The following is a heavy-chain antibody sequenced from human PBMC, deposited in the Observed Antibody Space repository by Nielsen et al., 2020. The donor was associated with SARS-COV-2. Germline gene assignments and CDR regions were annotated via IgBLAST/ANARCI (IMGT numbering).Heavy chain of an antibody. CDR1: GYTFTSYD. V-gene: IGHV1-8*01. J-gene: IGHJ5*02. CDR2: MNPNSGNT. D-gene: IGHD3-22*01. Sequence: ASVKVSCKASGYTFTSYDINWVRQATGQGLGWMGWMNPNSGNTGYAQKFQGRVTMTRNTSISTAYMELSSLRSEDTAVYYCARTFFYYDSSGYSPWGQGTLVPSPQ. CDR3: ARTFFYYDSSGYSP.